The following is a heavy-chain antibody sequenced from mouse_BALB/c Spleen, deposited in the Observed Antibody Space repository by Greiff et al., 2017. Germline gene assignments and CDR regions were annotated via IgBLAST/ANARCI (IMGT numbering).Heavy chain of an antibody. J-gene: IGHJ4*01. D-gene: IGHD3-3*01. CDR3: ARGGTGAMDY. CDR2: IHPNSGNT. CDR1: GYTFTSSW. Sequence: VQLQQSGSVLVRPGASVKLSCKASGYTFTSSWMHWAKQRPGQGLEWIGEIHPNSGNTNYNEKFKGKATLTVDTSSSTAYVDLSSLTSEDSAVYYCARGGTGAMDYWGQGTSVTVSS. V-gene: IGHV1S130*01.